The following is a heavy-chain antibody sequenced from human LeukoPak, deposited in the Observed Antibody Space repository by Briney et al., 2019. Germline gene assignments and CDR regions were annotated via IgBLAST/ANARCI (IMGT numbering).Heavy chain of an antibody. CDR1: GFTFSSYG. D-gene: IGHD3-10*01. Sequence: GGSLRLSCAASGFTFSSYGMSWVRQAPGKGLEWVSAVSGSGGSTYYADSVKGRFTISRDNSKNTLFLQMNSLRAEDTAVYYCTKDITMVRGSVRGYFDYWGQGTLVTVSS. J-gene: IGHJ4*02. V-gene: IGHV3-23*01. CDR3: TKDITMVRGSVRGYFDY. CDR2: VSGSGGST.